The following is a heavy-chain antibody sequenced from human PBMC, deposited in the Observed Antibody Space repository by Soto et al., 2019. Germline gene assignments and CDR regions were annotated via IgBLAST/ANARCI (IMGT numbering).Heavy chain of an antibody. V-gene: IGHV3-23*01. D-gene: IGHD6-13*01. CDR1: GFTFSSYA. CDR2: ISGSGGST. CDR3: AKGQAAAKLRSKDYFDY. J-gene: IGHJ4*02. Sequence: GGSLRLSCAASGFTFSSYAMSWVRQAPGKGLEWVSAISGSGGSTYYADSVKGRFTISRDNSKNTLYLQMNSLRAEDTAVYYCAKGQAAAKLRSKDYFDYWGQGTLVTVSS.